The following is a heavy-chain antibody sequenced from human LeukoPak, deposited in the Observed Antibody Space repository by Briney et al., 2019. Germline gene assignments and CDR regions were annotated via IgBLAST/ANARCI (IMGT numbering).Heavy chain of an antibody. CDR1: GGSFSGYY. CDR2: IYYSGST. D-gene: IGHD3-16*01. V-gene: IGHV4-59*01. J-gene: IGHJ5*02. CDR3: ARFTPQGYGWGGYNRFDP. Sequence: SETLSLTCAVYGGSFSGYYWSWIRQPPGKGLEWIGYIYYSGSTNYNPSLKSRVTISVDTSKNQFSLNLTSVTAADTAVYYCARFTPQGYGWGGYNRFDPWGQGTLVTVSS.